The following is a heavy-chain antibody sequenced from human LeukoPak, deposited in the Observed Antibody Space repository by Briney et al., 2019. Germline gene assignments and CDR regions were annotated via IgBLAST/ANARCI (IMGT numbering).Heavy chain of an antibody. CDR3: ARYSSTWYYFDS. V-gene: IGHV3-21*04. J-gene: IGHJ4*02. Sequence: GGSLRLSCAASGFTFSSYSMNWVRQAPGKGLEWVSSISSSSSYIYYADSVKGRFTVSRDNGENSLYLQMHSLRVEDTAVYYCARYSSTWYYFDSWGQGTLVTVSS. CDR2: ISSSSSYI. CDR1: GFTFSSYS. D-gene: IGHD6-13*01.